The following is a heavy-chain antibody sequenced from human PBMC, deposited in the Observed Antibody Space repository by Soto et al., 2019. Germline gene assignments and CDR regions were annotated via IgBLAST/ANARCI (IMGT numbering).Heavy chain of an antibody. CDR1: GYTFTSYY. CDR2: INPSGGST. J-gene: IGHJ6*02. CDR3: ARVYCTNGVCSHYYYYYGMDV. V-gene: IGHV1-46*01. D-gene: IGHD2-8*01. Sequence: ASVKVSCKASGYTFTSYYMHWVRQAPGQGLEWMGIINPSGGSTSYAQKFQGRVTMTRDTSTSTVYMELSSLRSEDTAVYYCARVYCTNGVCSHYYYYYGMDVWGQGTTVTVSS.